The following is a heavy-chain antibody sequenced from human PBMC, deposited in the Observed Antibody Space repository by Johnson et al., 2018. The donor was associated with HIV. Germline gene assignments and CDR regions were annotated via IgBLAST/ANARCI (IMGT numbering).Heavy chain of an antibody. V-gene: IGHV3-30*02. CDR1: GFTFSTYG. CDR2: IRYDGSNK. CDR3: ARVLGDIQLWSDGAFDI. Sequence: VQLLESGGGVVQPGRSLRLSCAASGFTFSTYGMHCVRQAPGKGLEWVAFIRYDGSNKYYTDSVKGQFTISSDNSKNPLYLQMNSLKNEDTAVYYCARVLGDIQLWSDGAFDIWGQGTVVTVSS. J-gene: IGHJ3*02. D-gene: IGHD5-18*01.